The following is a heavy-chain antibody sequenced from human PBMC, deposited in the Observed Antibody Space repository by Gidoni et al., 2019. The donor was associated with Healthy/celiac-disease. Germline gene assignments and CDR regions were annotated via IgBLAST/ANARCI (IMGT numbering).Heavy chain of an antibody. Sequence: QVPLVQSGAGVKKPGSSVKVSCQASVGPFSRYATSWGRRAPGQGLEWMGGIFPIFGTATYAQKFQGRVTITADKSTRTAYMELSSLRSEDTAVYYCALAYYCSSTSCYSRKGSPSPTDYWGQGTLVTVSS. CDR3: ALAYYCSSTSCYSRKGSPSPTDY. CDR2: IFPIFGTA. CDR1: VGPFSRYA. V-gene: IGHV1-69*06. D-gene: IGHD2-2*02. J-gene: IGHJ4*02.